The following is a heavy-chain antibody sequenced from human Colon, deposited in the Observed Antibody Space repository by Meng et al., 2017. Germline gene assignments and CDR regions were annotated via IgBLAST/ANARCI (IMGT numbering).Heavy chain of an antibody. CDR1: GGSVSSPSYY. D-gene: IGHD1-26*01. V-gene: IGHV4-61*03. J-gene: IGHJ4*02. CDR2: VYYTGSA. Sequence: VQPGGAVPIPVRPSEILSLTCPRSGGSVSSPSYYWSWLRQTPGKGLEWIGYVYYTGSANYNPSLKSRVTISVDTSKNHFSLNLTSVTAADTAVYYCARGRGSYSSIDFWGQGTLVTVSS. CDR3: ARGRGSYSSIDF.